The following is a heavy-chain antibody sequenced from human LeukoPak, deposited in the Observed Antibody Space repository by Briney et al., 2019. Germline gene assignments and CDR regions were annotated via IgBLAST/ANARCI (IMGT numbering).Heavy chain of an antibody. Sequence: GWSLRLSCAPSGFTLSSNYMSWVRQAPGKGLEWVSVIYSGGSTYYADYVKGRFPISRDNSKNTLYLQMNSLRAEDTAVYYCGREDYDILTGTPYWGQGTLVTVSS. J-gene: IGHJ4*02. CDR1: GFTLSSNY. D-gene: IGHD3-9*01. V-gene: IGHV3-66*01. CDR2: IYSGGST. CDR3: GREDYDILTGTPY.